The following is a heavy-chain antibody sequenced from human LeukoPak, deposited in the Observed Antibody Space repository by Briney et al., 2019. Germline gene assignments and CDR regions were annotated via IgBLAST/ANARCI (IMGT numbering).Heavy chain of an antibody. J-gene: IGHJ4*02. CDR2: IDTVSSYI. V-gene: IGHV3-21*06. Sequence: GGSLRLSCAASGFSFSSYSFNWVRQAPGKGLEWVSSIDTVSSYIYYADSLKGRFTISRDNAKNSVYLQMDSLRAEDSAVYYCARLRRNTDSSGFFYYYDYWGQGTLVTVSS. CDR3: ARLRRNTDSSGFFYYYDY. CDR1: GFSFSSYS. D-gene: IGHD3-22*01.